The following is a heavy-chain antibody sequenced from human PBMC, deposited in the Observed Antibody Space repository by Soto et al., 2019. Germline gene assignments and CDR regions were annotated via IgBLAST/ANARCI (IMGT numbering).Heavy chain of an antibody. CDR3: AKVSSSSWYYFDY. CDR2: ISGSGGST. CDR1: GFTFSSYA. Sequence: PGGSLRLSCAASGFTFSSYAMSWFRQAPGKGLEWVSAISGSGGSTYYADSVKGRFTIPRDNSKNTLYLQMNSLRAEDTAVYYCAKVSSSSWYYFDYWGQGTLVTVSS. D-gene: IGHD6-13*01. V-gene: IGHV3-23*01. J-gene: IGHJ4*02.